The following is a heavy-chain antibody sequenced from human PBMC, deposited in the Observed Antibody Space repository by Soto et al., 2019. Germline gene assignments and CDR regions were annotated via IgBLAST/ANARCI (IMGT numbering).Heavy chain of an antibody. CDR3: ARDGETMVRGYYYYYYMDV. CDR1: GFTFSSYA. J-gene: IGHJ6*03. D-gene: IGHD3-10*01. V-gene: IGHV3-64*01. Sequence: GGSLRLSCAASGFTFSSYAMHWVRQAPGKGLEYVSAISSNGGSTYYANSVKGRFTISRDNSKNTLYLQMGSLRAEDMAVYYCARDGETMVRGYYYYYYMDVWGKGTTVTVSS. CDR2: ISSNGGST.